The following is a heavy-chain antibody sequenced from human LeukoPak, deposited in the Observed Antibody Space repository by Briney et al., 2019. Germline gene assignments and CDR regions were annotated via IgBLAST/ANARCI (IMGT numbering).Heavy chain of an antibody. CDR1: GFTFKTYW. D-gene: IGHD2-8*02. CDR2: INQDASDK. CDR3: GTGTGFQSDY. V-gene: IGHV3-7*05. J-gene: IGHJ4*02. Sequence: GRSLRLSCAASGFTFKTYWITWVRQAPGKGLECVANINQDASDKNYVDSVKGRFTISRDNAKNSVFLQMNSLRAEDTAVYHCGTGTGFQSDYWGQGTLVTVS.